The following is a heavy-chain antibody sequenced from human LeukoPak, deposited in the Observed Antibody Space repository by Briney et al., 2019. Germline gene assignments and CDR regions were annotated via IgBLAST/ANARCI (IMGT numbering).Heavy chain of an antibody. CDR2: IYSGGST. D-gene: IGHD2/OR15-2a*01. J-gene: IGHJ6*02. CDR3: ARDHVIQGYYFAMDV. V-gene: IGHV3-66*01. Sequence: GGSLRLSCAASGFTVSSNYMSWVRQAPGKGLEWVSLIYSGGSTYYADSVKGRFAISRDNSKNTLYLQMNRQTAAAAAVYYCARDHVIQGYYFAMDVWGQGTTVTVSS. CDR1: GFTVSSNY.